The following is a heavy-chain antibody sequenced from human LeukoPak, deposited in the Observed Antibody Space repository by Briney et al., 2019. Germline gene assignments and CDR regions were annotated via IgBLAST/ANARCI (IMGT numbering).Heavy chain of an antibody. CDR1: GFTFSSYS. J-gene: IGHJ4*02. Sequence: GGSLRLSCAASGFTFSSYSMNWVRQAPGKGLEWVSSISSSSSYIYYADSVKGRFTISRDNAKNSLYLQMNSLRAEDTAVYYCARERIGGEVNSAPGHYFDYWGQGTLVTVSS. D-gene: IGHD1-26*01. CDR3: ARERIGGEVNSAPGHYFDY. V-gene: IGHV3-21*04. CDR2: ISSSSSYI.